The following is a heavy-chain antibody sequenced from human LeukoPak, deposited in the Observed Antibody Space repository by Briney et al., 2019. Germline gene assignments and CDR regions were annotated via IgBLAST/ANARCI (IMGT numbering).Heavy chain of an antibody. CDR2: ISSASSTI. J-gene: IGHJ6*03. Sequence: GGSLRLSCAASGFTFSSYAMHWVRQAPGKGLEWVAYISSASSTIYYADSVEGRFTISRDNAQNSLNLQMNSLRAEDTAVYYCAREGVGYGYFGYMDVWGKGTTVTVSS. D-gene: IGHD5-18*01. CDR3: AREGVGYGYFGYMDV. CDR1: GFTFSSYA. V-gene: IGHV3-48*04.